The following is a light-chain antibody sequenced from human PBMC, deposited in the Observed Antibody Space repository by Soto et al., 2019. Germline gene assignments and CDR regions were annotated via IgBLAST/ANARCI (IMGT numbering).Light chain of an antibody. CDR1: QSVLYSSNKKNY. J-gene: IGKJ1*01. CDR2: WAS. V-gene: IGKV4-1*01. Sequence: DIVMIQSPDSLAVSLGEMATINCKSSQSVLYSSNKKNYVAWYQQKSGQSPKVLIYWASTRESGVPDGFSGSGSGTDFTLTISSLQAEDAAVYYWQQSYSTPRTFGQGTKVEIK. CDR3: QQSYSTPRT.